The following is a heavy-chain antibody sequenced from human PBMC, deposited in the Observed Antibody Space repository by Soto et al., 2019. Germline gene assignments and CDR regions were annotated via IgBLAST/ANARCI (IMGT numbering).Heavy chain of an antibody. J-gene: IGHJ3*02. V-gene: IGHV4-4*02. D-gene: IGHD2-15*01. Sequence: SATLSLTCALSRQSIGSSNWWSRVRQPPGEGLEWIGEIYHSGSTNYNPSLKSRVTISVDKSKNQFSLKLSSVTAADTAVYYCASDDRGYCSGGSCYAPSDAFDIWGQGTMVT. CDR1: RQSIGSSNW. CDR3: ASDDRGYCSGGSCYAPSDAFDI. CDR2: IYHSGST.